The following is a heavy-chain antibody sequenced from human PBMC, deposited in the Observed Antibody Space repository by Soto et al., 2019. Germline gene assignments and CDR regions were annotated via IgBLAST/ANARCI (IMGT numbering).Heavy chain of an antibody. CDR2: ISGSGSTST. D-gene: IGHD2-21*01. CDR3: AKDPIVGPDHYFNH. V-gene: IGHV3-23*01. CDR1: GFTFSTYA. Sequence: GGSLILSCAASGFTFSTYAMSWVRQAPGKGLEWVSAISGSGSTSTYYADSVKGRFTISRDNSKNTLYLQMNSLRADDTAVYYCAKDPIVGPDHYFNHWGQGTLVTGSS. J-gene: IGHJ4*02.